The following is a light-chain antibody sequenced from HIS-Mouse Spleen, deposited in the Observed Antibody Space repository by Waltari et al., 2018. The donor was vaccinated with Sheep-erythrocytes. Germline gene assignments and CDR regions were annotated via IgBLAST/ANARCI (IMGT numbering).Light chain of an antibody. V-gene: IGLV1-44*01. CDR2: SNN. J-gene: IGLJ1*01. CDR3: AAWDDSLNGRV. Sequence: QSVLTQPPSASGTPGPRVTISCSGSSPNIGRTPVNWYQQRPGTAPKLLIYSNNQRPSGVPDRFSGSKSGTSASLAISGLQSEDEADYYCAAWDDSLNGRVFGTGTKVTVL. CDR1: SPNIGRTP.